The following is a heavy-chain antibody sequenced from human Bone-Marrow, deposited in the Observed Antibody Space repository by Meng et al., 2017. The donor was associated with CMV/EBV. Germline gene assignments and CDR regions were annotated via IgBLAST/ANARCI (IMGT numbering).Heavy chain of an antibody. CDR2: IESKSTGGTI. Sequence: GESLKISCAASGFIFTNAWMNWVRQAPGKGLEWVGRIESKSTGGTINYAAPVTGRFTISRDDSRNMLYLQMNSLKTEDTAVYYCVGGAYQVLAYYYYGLDVWGQGTTVTVSS. CDR1: GFIFTNAW. CDR3: VGGAYQVLAYYYYGLDV. V-gene: IGHV3-15*04. J-gene: IGHJ6*02. D-gene: IGHD2-2*01.